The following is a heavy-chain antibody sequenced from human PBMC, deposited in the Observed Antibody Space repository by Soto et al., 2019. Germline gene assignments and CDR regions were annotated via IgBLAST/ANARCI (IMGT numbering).Heavy chain of an antibody. Sequence: VESGGALVQPGGSLRLSCAGSGFTVSISYMTWVRQVPGKGLEWVSIRYSDGRSYHAESVKGRFTISTDDSENTWYLQMSSLRAEDTALYYCAKRKYCPRTTCFDYWGQGTQFTVSS. CDR2: RYSDGRS. D-gene: IGHD2-15*01. J-gene: IGHJ4*02. CDR3: AKRKYCPRTTCFDY. CDR1: GFTVSISY. V-gene: IGHV3-66*01.